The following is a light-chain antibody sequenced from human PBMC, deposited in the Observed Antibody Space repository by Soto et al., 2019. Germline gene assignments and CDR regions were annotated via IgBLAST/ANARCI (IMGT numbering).Light chain of an antibody. Sequence: EIVMTQSPGTLSVSPGERATLSCWASQSVSSNLAWYQQKPGQAPRLLIYDASTRATGIPARFSGSGSGTEFTLIISSLQSEEFAFYYCQQHNDWPLTFGQGTKLESK. J-gene: IGKJ2*01. CDR2: DAS. CDR3: QQHNDWPLT. V-gene: IGKV3-15*01. CDR1: QSVSSN.